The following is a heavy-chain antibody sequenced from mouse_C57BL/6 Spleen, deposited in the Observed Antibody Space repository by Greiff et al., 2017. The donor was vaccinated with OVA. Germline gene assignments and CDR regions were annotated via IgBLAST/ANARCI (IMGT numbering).Heavy chain of an antibody. D-gene: IGHD1-1*01. J-gene: IGHJ4*01. CDR1: GFTFSSYA. CDR3: ARDLVTTVVAYYAMDY. CDR2: ISDGGSYT. V-gene: IGHV5-4*01. Sequence: EVQLVESGGGLVKPGGSLKLSCAASGFTFSSYAMSWVRQTPEKRLEWVATISDGGSYTYYPDNVKGRFTISRDNAKNNLYLQMSHLKSEDTAMYYCARDLVTTVVAYYAMDYWGQGTSVTVSS.